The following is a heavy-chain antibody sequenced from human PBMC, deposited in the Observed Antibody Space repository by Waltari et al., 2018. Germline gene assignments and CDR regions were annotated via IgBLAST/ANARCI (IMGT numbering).Heavy chain of an antibody. D-gene: IGHD2-21*02. V-gene: IGHV4-59*11. CDR1: VAPMDHPF. CDR2: IYYNGNT. J-gene: IGHJ4*02. CDR3: AREIYGGNSRPFDY. Sequence: QVQLQESGPGLMTPSETLSPTCTVSVAPMDHPFWHWIRQPPGKGLEWIGYIYYNGNTDYNPSLQRRVTISVDTSRSQFSLNLRSVTAADTAVYFCAREIYGGNSRPFDYWGQGTLVTVSS.